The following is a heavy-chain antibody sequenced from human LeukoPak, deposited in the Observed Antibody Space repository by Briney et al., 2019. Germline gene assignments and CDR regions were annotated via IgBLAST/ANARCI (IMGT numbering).Heavy chain of an antibody. Sequence: GRSLRLFCAGSGFIFNNYAMHWVRQPPGKGLEWVSGISWNSGTIDCADSVRGRFTISRDNAKNSLYLQMDSLRVEDTAFYYCAKDNRRHYTSGPNPDSLHWGQGALVTVSS. CDR1: GFIFNNYA. CDR2: ISWNSGTI. D-gene: IGHD6-19*01. V-gene: IGHV3-9*01. CDR3: AKDNRRHYTSGPNPDSLH. J-gene: IGHJ4*02.